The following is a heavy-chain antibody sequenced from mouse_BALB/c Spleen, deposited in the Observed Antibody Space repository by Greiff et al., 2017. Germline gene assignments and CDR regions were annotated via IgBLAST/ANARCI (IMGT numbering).Heavy chain of an antibody. Sequence: QLKESGAELVKPGASVKLSCTASGFNIKDTYMHWVKQRPEQGLEWIGRIDPANGNTKYDPKFQGKATITADTSSNTAYLQLSSLTSEDTAVYYCACDGYYGWFAYWGQGTLVTVSA. J-gene: IGHJ3*01. CDR2: IDPANGNT. V-gene: IGHV14-3*02. D-gene: IGHD2-3*01. CDR1: GFNIKDTY. CDR3: ACDGYYGWFAY.